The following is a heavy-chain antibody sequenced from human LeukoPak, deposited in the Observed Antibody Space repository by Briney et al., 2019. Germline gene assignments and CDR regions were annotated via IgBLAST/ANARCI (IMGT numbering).Heavy chain of an antibody. J-gene: IGHJ4*02. V-gene: IGHV4-34*01. CDR1: GGSFSGYY. CDR2: INHSGST. Sequence: ASETLSLTCAVYGGSFSGYYWSWIRQPPGKGLEWIGEINHSGSTNYNPSLKSRVTISVDTSKNQFSLKLSSVTAADTAVYYCASLSYYYDSSKNLSDYWGQGTLVTVSS. CDR3: ASLSYYYDSSKNLSDY. D-gene: IGHD3-22*01.